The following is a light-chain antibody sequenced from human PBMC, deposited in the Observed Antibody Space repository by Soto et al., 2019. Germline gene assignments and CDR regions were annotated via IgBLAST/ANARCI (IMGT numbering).Light chain of an antibody. CDR3: QQDGSSPCT. CDR2: GAS. J-gene: IGKJ1*01. V-gene: IGKV3-20*01. Sequence: EIVLTQSPATLSLTPGERATISCRASQSVISSYLAWYQQRPGQAPRLLIYGASSMDSGVPERFSGSGSGTEFTLTISRLEPEDFAVYYCQQDGSSPCTFGEGTKVDIK. CDR1: QSVISSY.